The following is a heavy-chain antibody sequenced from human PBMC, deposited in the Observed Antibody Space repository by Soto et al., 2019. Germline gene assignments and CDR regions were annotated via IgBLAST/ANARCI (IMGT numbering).Heavy chain of an antibody. V-gene: IGHV1-2*02. J-gene: IGHJ5*02. Sequence: QVQLVQSGAEVKKPGASVKVSCKASGYSFSGYYMNWVRQAPGQGLEWMGWIKPNSGGTDYAQKFQGRVTMTRDTSISTAYMELRGLIYDDTAVYYCARTRGVIPRVTYNWFDPWGQGTLVTVSS. D-gene: IGHD3-10*01. CDR1: GYSFSGYY. CDR3: ARTRGVIPRVTYNWFDP. CDR2: IKPNSGGT.